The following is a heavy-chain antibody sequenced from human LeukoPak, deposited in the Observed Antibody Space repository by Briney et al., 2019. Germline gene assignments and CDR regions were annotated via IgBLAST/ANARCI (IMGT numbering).Heavy chain of an antibody. V-gene: IGHV4-39*01. CDR2: IYYSGST. D-gene: IGHD2-15*01. Sequence: SETLSLTCTVSGGSISSSSYYWGWIRQPPGKGLEWIGSIYYSGSTYYNLSLKSRVTISVDTSKNQFSLKLSSVTAADTAVYYCARQPTRYCSGGSCYSSVVVDYWGQGTLVTVSS. J-gene: IGHJ4*02. CDR3: ARQPTRYCSGGSCYSSVVVDY. CDR1: GGSISSSSYY.